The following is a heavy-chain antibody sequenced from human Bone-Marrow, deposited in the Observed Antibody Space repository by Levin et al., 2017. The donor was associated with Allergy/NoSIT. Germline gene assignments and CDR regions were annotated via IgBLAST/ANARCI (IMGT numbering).Heavy chain of an antibody. CDR1: GGSISSTSYY. Sequence: SQTLSLTCTVSGGSISSTSYYWGWIRQPPGKGLEWIGSIYYSGSTYYNPSLKSRVTISVDTSKNQFSLKLSSVTAADTAVYYCARHGDSSSWDWYFDLWGRGTLVTVSS. V-gene: IGHV4-39*01. CDR2: IYYSGST. CDR3: ARHGDSSSWDWYFDL. J-gene: IGHJ2*01. D-gene: IGHD6-13*01.